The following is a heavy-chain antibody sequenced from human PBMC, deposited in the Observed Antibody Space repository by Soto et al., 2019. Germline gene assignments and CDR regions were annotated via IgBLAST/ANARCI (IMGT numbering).Heavy chain of an antibody. D-gene: IGHD1-26*01. CDR3: ARGPGGSYPNWFDL. CDR2: SNPNSGGT. CDR1: GYTFTGYY. V-gene: IGHV1-2*04. Sequence: QVQLVQSGAEVKKPGASVKVSCKASGYTFTGYYMHWVRQAPGQGLEWMGWSNPNSGGTNYAQKFQVWVTMTRDTSISTAYMELSRLRSDDTAVYYCARGPGGSYPNWFDLWCQGTLVTVSS. J-gene: IGHJ5*02.